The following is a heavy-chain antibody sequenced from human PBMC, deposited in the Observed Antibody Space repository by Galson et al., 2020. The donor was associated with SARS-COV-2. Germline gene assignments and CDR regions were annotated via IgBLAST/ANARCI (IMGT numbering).Heavy chain of an antibody. CDR1: GFTFSSYA. D-gene: IGHD1-26*01. CDR3: ARTYSGSYYGQFDE. Sequence: GGSLRLSCAASGFTFSSYAMHWVRQAPGKGLEWVAVISYDGSNKYYADSVKGRFTISRDNSKNTLYQQMNSLRAEDTAVYYCARTYSGSYYGQFDEWGQGTMVTVSS. J-gene: IGHJ4*02. CDR2: ISYDGSNK. V-gene: IGHV3-30-3*01.